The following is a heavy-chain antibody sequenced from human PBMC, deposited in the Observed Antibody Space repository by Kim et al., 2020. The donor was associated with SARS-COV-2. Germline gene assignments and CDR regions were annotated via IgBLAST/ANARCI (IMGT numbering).Heavy chain of an antibody. CDR3: ARTRIAVAGTLPFDY. Sequence: PSRKSRVTISVDTSKNQFSLKLSSVTAADTAVYYCARTRIAVAGTLPFDYWGQGTLVTVSS. D-gene: IGHD6-19*01. V-gene: IGHV4-39*01. J-gene: IGHJ4*02.